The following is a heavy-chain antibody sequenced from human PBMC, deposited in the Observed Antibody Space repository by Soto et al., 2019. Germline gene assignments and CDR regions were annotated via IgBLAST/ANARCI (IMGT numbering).Heavy chain of an antibody. D-gene: IGHD2-2*01. CDR1: GFTLSGYA. CDR3: ARDHCSSTSCHSFDC. CDR2: ISSNGVGT. J-gene: IGHJ4*02. V-gene: IGHV3-64*01. Sequence: PGGSLRLSCAASGFTLSGYAMDWVRQAPGKGLEYVSGISSNGVGTYYANSVQGRFTISRDNSKNTLYLQMGSLRPEDMAVYYCARDHCSSTSCHSFDCWGPGTLVTVSS.